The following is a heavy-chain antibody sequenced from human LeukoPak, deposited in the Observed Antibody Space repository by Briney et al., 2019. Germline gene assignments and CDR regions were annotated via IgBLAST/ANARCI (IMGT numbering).Heavy chain of an antibody. CDR3: VCGGGSLNF. CDR2: TYYRSKWYN. V-gene: IGHV6-1*01. CDR1: GDSVSTNSAI. J-gene: IGHJ4*02. Sequence: SQTLSLTCAISGDSVSTNSAIWNWIRQSPSRGLEWLGRTYYRSKWYNDYAVSVKSRLSINPDTSKNQFSLQLNSLTPGATAAYFCVCGGGSLNFWGQGTLVTVSS. D-gene: IGHD2-21*01.